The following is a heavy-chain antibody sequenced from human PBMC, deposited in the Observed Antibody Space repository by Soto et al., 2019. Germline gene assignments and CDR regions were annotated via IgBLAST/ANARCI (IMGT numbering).Heavy chain of an antibody. D-gene: IGHD6-6*01. CDR1: GYTFTSYY. V-gene: IGHV1-46*01. J-gene: IGHJ5*02. Sequence: ASGKVSFKASGYTFTSYYMHCVRQAPGQGLEWMGIINPSGGSTSYAQKFQGRVTMTRDTSTSTVYMELSSLRSEDTAVYYCARVRPYSSSSRRQAQPLDPWGQGTLVTVSS. CDR3: ARVRPYSSSSRRQAQPLDP. CDR2: INPSGGST.